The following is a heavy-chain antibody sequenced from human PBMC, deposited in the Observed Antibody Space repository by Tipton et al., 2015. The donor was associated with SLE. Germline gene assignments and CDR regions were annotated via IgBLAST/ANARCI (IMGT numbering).Heavy chain of an antibody. CDR2: ISSSSSTI. J-gene: IGHJ4*02. D-gene: IGHD3/OR15-3a*01. CDR3: ARDRDWTPRNHFDY. V-gene: IGHV3-48*01. CDR1: GFTFSSYS. Sequence: SLRLSCAASGFTFSSYSMNWVRQAPGKGLEWVSYISSSSSTIYYADSVKGRFTISRDNAKNSLYLQMNSLRAEDTAVYYCARDRDWTPRNHFDYWGQGTLVTVSS.